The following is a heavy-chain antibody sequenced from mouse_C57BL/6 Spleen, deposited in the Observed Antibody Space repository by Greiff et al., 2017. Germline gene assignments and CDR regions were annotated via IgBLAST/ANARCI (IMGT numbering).Heavy chain of an antibody. V-gene: IGHV1-15*01. CDR3: TRWLLPRDY. CDR2: IDPETGGT. D-gene: IGHD2-3*01. CDR1: GYTFTDYE. J-gene: IGHJ4*01. Sequence: QVQLQQSGAELVRPGASVTLSCKASGYTFTDYEMHWVKQTPVHGLEWIGAIDPETGGTAYNQKFKGKDILTADKSSSTAYMELRSLTSEDSAVYYCTRWLLPRDYWGQGTSVTVSS.